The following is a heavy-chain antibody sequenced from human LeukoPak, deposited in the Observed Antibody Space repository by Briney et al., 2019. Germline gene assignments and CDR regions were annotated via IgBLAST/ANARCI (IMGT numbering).Heavy chain of an antibody. CDR2: IYYSRST. Sequence: SETLSLTCTVSGGSISSSSYYWGWIRQPPGKGLEWIGSIYYSRSTYYNPSLKSRVTISVDTSKNQFSLKLSSVTAADTAVYYCARWYDYVWGSYRSDYWGQGTLVTVSS. CDR1: GGSISSSSYY. CDR3: ARWYDYVWGSYRSDY. D-gene: IGHD3-16*02. V-gene: IGHV4-39*01. J-gene: IGHJ4*02.